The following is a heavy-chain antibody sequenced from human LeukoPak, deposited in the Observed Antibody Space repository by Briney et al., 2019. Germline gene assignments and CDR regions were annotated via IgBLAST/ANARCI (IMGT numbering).Heavy chain of an antibody. D-gene: IGHD3-16*01. J-gene: IGHJ6*04. Sequence: GGSLRLSCAASGFTFSSYAVHWVRQAPGKVLEWVAFISNDGSNRYYADSVKGRFTISRDNSKNTLYLQMNSLRAEDTAVYYCARGALTKVWGRKKGTDVWGKGTTVTVSA. CDR2: ISNDGSNR. CDR3: ARGALTKVWGRKKGTDV. CDR1: GFTFSSYA. V-gene: IGHV3-30*04.